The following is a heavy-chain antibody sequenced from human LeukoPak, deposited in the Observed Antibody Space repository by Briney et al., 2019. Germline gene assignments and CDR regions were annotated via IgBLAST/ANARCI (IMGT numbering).Heavy chain of an antibody. CDR3: SRDGGEGGNSAFDI. Sequence: GGSLRLSCAASGFTFSDYILDWVRQAPGKGLEWVGRIRRGANSYTTEYAASVKGRFTVSRDDSRNSLYLHMNSLRTEDTAVYHCSRDGGEGGNSAFDIWGQGTMVTVSS. V-gene: IGHV3-72*01. D-gene: IGHD3-16*01. CDR2: IRRGANSYTT. CDR1: GFTFSDYI. J-gene: IGHJ3*02.